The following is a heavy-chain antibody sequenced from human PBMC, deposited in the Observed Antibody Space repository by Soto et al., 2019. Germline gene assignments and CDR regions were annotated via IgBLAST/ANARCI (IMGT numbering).Heavy chain of an antibody. CDR2: IYSGGST. J-gene: IGHJ6*02. CDR3: ARSPSYQLLSYYYYYGMDV. CDR1: GFTVSSNY. V-gene: IGHV3-53*01. D-gene: IGHD2-2*01. Sequence: EVQLVESGGGLIQPGGSLRLSCAASGFTVSSNYMSWVRQAPGKGLEWVSVIYSGGSTYYADSVKGRFTISRDNSKNTLYLQMNSLRAEDTAVYYCARSPSYQLLSYYYYYGMDVWGQGTTVTVSS.